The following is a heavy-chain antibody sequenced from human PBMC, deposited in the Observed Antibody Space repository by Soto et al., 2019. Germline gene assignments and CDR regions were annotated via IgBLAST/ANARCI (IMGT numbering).Heavy chain of an antibody. D-gene: IGHD3-16*01. CDR2: INIDSGNT. J-gene: IGHJ4*02. CDR1: GYMFTAYS. CDR3: ARRLMNTFSDYFAS. V-gene: IGHV1-3*04. Sequence: QVHLVQSGAEVKKPRASVRISCKASGYMFTAYSIHWVRQAPGQRLEWMGWINIDSGNTNSSQRFQGRVSFSRDTSASTTDMELTNLKMDDTAMYYWARRLMNTFSDYFASWGQGTLVTVSS.